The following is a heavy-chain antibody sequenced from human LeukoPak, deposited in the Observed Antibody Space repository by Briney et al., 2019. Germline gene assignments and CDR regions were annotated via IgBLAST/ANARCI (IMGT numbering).Heavy chain of an antibody. CDR1: GDSISNGVKY. V-gene: IGHV4-34*01. Sequence: SETLSLTCTVSGDSISNGVKYWSWIRQPPGKGLEWIGEINHSGSTNYNPSLRSRVTISVDTSKNQFSLKLSSVTAADTAVYYCASTGETSYDFWSGYYTFDYWGQGTLVTVSS. CDR2: INHSGST. J-gene: IGHJ4*02. CDR3: ASTGETSYDFWSGYYTFDY. D-gene: IGHD3-3*01.